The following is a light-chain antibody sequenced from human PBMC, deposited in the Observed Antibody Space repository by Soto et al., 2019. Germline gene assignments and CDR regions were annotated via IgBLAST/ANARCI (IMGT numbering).Light chain of an antibody. CDR2: YDN. CDR3: AARDDSLNGQV. V-gene: IGLV1-36*01. J-gene: IGLJ3*02. Sequence: QSVLTQPPSVSEAPSQRVTISCSGSSFNIGNNAVNWYQQVPGKTPKLLIYYDNLLPSGVSDRFSGSKSGTSASLAISGLQSEDEADYYCAARDDSLNGQVFGGGTKLTVL. CDR1: SFNIGNNA.